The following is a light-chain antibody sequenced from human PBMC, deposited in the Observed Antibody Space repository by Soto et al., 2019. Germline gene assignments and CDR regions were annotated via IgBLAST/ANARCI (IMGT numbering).Light chain of an antibody. CDR2: AAS. V-gene: IGKV1-39*01. CDR1: QNIDTY. Sequence: DIRMTQSPSSLSASVGDRVTITCGASQNIDTYLNWYQQRSGKAPNLLIYAASTLQSGVPSRFSGSGSGTDFTLTISSMQTEDFATYFCQQSYSPTFTFGGGTKVDIK. CDR3: QQSYSPTFT. J-gene: IGKJ4*01.